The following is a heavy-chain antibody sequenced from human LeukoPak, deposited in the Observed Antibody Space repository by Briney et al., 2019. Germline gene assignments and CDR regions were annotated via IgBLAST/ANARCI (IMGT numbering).Heavy chain of an antibody. J-gene: IGHJ4*02. CDR1: GGTFSSYA. CDR2: IIPIFGTA. V-gene: IGHV1-69*01. Sequence: ASVKVSCKASGGTFSSYAISWVRQAPGQGLEWMGGIIPIFGTANYAQKFQGRVTITEDESTSTAYMELSSLRSEDTAVYYCASTIFGVVTQYWYFDYWGQGTLVTVSS. CDR3: ASTIFGVVTQYWYFDY. D-gene: IGHD3-3*01.